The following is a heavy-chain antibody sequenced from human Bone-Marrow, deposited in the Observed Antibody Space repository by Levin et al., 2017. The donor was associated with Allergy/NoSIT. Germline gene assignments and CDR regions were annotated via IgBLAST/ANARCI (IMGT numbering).Heavy chain of an antibody. CDR1: GFTFRSSS. CDR2: ISSSSSYI. V-gene: IGHV3-21*01. Sequence: LSLTCAASGFTFRSSSMNWVRQAPGKGLEWVSSISSSSSYIYYADSVKGRFTISRDNAKNSLYLQMNSLRAEDTAVYYCARSYMTTVTTLGYWGQGTLVTVSS. D-gene: IGHD4-17*01. CDR3: ARSYMTTVTTLGY. J-gene: IGHJ4*02.